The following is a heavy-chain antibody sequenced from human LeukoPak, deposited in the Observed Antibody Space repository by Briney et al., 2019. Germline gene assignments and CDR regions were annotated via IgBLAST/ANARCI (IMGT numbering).Heavy chain of an antibody. V-gene: IGHV3-7*01. D-gene: IGHD6-13*01. CDR2: LKQDGSQK. Sequence: PGGSLRLSCAASGFTFTNYWMSWVRQAPGKGLEWVANLKQDGSQKYDVDSVKGRFTISRDNAKSSLFLQMKSLRAEDTAVYYCARIGYSSSSLDYWGQGTLVTVSS. CDR1: GFTFTNYW. J-gene: IGHJ4*02. CDR3: ARIGYSSSSLDY.